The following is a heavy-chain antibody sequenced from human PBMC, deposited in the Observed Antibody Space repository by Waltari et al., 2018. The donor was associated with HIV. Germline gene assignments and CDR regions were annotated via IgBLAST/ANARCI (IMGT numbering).Heavy chain of an antibody. Sequence: QVHLVESGGGVVQPGGCLRLSCAASGFTFSRYGVHWVLQAPGKGLEWVAVIWYDGSNKYYADSVKGRFTISRDNSKNTLYLQMNSLRAEDTAVYYCARDQEEAAAAGDYWGQGTLVTVSS. D-gene: IGHD6-13*01. CDR2: IWYDGSNK. CDR1: GFTFSRYG. CDR3: ARDQEEAAAAGDY. J-gene: IGHJ4*02. V-gene: IGHV3-33*01.